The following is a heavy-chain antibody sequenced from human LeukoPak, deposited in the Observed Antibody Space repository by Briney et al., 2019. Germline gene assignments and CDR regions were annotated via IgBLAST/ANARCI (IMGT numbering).Heavy chain of an antibody. D-gene: IGHD2/OR15-2a*01. CDR2: INHSGST. J-gene: IGHJ3*02. CDR1: GGSFSGYY. CDR3: ARVGSWVYESRAFDI. V-gene: IGHV4-34*01. Sequence: SETLSLTCAAYGGSFSGYYWSWIRQPPGKGLEWIGEINHSGSTNYNPSLKSRVTISVDTSKNQFSLKLSSVTAADTAVYYCARVGSWVYESRAFDIWGQGTMVTVSS.